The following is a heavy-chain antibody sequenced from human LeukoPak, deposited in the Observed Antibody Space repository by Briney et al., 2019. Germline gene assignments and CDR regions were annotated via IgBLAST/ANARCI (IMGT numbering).Heavy chain of an antibody. CDR3: ARPGIAAAGPCYFDY. D-gene: IGHD6-13*01. V-gene: IGHV4-34*01. CDR2: INHSGST. Sequence: SETLSLTCDVYGGSFSSYYWSWIRQPPGKGLEWIGEINHSGSTNYNPSLKSRVTISVDTSKNQFSLKLSSVTAADTAVYYCARPGIAAAGPCYFDYWGQGTLVTVSS. J-gene: IGHJ4*02. CDR1: GGSFSSYY.